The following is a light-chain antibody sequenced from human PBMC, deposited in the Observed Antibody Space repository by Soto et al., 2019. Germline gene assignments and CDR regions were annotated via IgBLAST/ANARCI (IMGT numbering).Light chain of an antibody. CDR2: DAS. CDR3: QQRSSWPPT. V-gene: IGKV3-11*01. CDR1: QSAGTF. Sequence: EIVLTQSPATVSLSPGERATLSCRASQSAGTFLAWYQQKPGQAPRLLIYDASTRATGTTARFSGSGSGTDFTLTISSLEPEDFAVFYCQQRSSWPPTFGGGTKVEIK. J-gene: IGKJ4*01.